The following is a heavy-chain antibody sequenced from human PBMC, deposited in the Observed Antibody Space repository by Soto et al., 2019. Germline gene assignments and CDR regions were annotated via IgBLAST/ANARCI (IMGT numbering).Heavy chain of an antibody. Sequence: SETLSLTCTVSGGSISSGGYYWSWIRQHPGKGLEWIGYIYYSGSTYYNPSLKSRVTISVDTSKNQFSLKLSSVTAADTAVYYCARDHPRSGYDLLYVNWGQGTLVTVSS. J-gene: IGHJ4*02. CDR3: ARDHPRSGYDLLYVN. D-gene: IGHD5-12*01. CDR1: GGSISSGGYY. CDR2: IYYSGST. V-gene: IGHV4-31*03.